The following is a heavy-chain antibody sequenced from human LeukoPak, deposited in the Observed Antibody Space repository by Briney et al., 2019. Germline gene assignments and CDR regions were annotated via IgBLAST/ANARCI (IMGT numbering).Heavy chain of an antibody. CDR3: AKGGKWDVTPFDY. V-gene: IGHV3-23*01. D-gene: IGHD1-26*01. Sequence: GGSLRLSCAASGFTFTSYSMNWVRQAPGKGLEWVSTISGGGGSTYYADSVKGRFTISRDNSKNTLYLQVDSLRAEDTAVYYCAKGGKWDVTPFDYWGQGTLVTVSS. CDR1: GFTFTSYS. J-gene: IGHJ4*02. CDR2: ISGGGGST.